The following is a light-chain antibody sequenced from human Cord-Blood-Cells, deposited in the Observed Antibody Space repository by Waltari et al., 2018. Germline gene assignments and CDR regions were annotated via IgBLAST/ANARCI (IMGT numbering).Light chain of an antibody. V-gene: IGKV1-39*01. CDR1: QSISSY. CDR3: QQSYSTHQT. J-gene: IGKJ1*01. CDR2: AAS. Sequence: DIQMTQSPYSLSASVGDRVTITCRASQSISSYLNWYQQKPGKAPKLLIYAASSLQSGVPSRFSGSGSGTDFTLTISSLQPEDFATYYCQQSYSTHQTFGQGTKVEIK.